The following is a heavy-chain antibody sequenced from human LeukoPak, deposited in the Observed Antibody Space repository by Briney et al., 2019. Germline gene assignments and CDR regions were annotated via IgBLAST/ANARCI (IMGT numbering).Heavy chain of an antibody. CDR2: ISGSGGET. D-gene: IGHD2-15*01. V-gene: IGHV3-23*01. J-gene: IGHJ4*02. CDR1: GFTFSDHA. CDR3: ARCGGSDSCYGLFLNS. Sequence: RGSLRLSCAASGFTFSDHAVSWVRQAPGKGLEWVSKISGSGGETYYLDSVKGRFTISRDNSKNILFLQMNSLRAADTALYYCARCGGSDSCYGLFLNSWGRGTLVTVSS.